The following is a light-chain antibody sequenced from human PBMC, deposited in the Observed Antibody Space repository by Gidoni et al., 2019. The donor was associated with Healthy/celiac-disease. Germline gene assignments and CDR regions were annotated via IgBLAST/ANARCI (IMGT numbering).Light chain of an antibody. CDR2: DVS. CDR3: QVCDSSSDHVV. J-gene: IGLJ2*01. V-gene: IGLV3-21*02. Sequence: SYVLTQPPSVSVAPGQTARITCGGNNIGSKSVHWYQQKPGQAPVLVVYDVSDRPSGIPERFSGSNSGNTATLTISRVEAGDEADYYCQVCDSSSDHVVFGGGTKLTVL. CDR1: NIGSKS.